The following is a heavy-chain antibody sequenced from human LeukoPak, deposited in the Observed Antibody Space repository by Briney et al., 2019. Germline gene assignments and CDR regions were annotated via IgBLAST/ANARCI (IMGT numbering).Heavy chain of an antibody. CDR1: GGSISTYY. D-gene: IGHD5-12*01. V-gene: IGHV4-59*01. CDR3: ARDLGGGYDYRWFDP. Sequence: PSEALSLTCSVSGGSISTYYWNWIRQPPGTGLEWIGYIYYSGSTYYNPSLKSRVTISVDTSKNQFSLKLSSVTAADTAVYYCARDLGGGYDYRWFDPWGQGTLVTVSS. CDR2: IYYSGST. J-gene: IGHJ5*02.